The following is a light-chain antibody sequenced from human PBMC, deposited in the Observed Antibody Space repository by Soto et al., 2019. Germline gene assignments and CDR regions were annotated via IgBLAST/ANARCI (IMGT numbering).Light chain of an antibody. CDR3: CSYAVACTLV. CDR1: SSDVGSYNL. J-gene: IGLJ2*01. CDR2: EGS. Sequence: QSVLTQPACVSGSPGQSITISCTGTSSDVGSYNLVSWHQQHPGKAPKLMIYEGSKRPSGVSHRFSGSKSGNTASLTISGLQAEDEADYYCCSYAVACTLVFGGGTKLTVL. V-gene: IGLV2-23*01.